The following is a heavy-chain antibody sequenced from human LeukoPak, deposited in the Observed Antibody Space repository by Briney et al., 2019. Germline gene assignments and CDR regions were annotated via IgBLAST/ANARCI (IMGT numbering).Heavy chain of an antibody. Sequence: PSETLSLTCTVSGGSISSSSYYWGWIRQPPGKGLEWIGSIYYSGSTYYNPSLKSRVTISVDTSKNQFSLKLSSVTAADTAVYYCARDRGIAAFDIWGQGTMVTVSS. CDR1: GGSISSSSYY. V-gene: IGHV4-39*07. J-gene: IGHJ3*02. CDR2: IYYSGST. D-gene: IGHD6-13*01. CDR3: ARDRGIAAFDI.